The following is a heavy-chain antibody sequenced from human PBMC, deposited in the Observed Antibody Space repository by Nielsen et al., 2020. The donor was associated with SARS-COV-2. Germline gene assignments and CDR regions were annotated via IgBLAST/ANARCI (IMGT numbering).Heavy chain of an antibody. CDR3: ARLTELHPQLIAAAGFDY. J-gene: IGHJ4*02. Sequence: VRQMPGKGLEWMGIIYPGDSDTRYSPSFQGQVTISANKSISTAYLQWSSLKASDTAMYYCARLTELHPQLIAAAGFDYWGQGTPVTVSS. CDR2: IYPGDSDT. V-gene: IGHV5-51*01. D-gene: IGHD6-13*01.